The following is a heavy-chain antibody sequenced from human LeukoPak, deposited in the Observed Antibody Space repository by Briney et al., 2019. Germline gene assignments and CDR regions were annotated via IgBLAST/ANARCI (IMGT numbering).Heavy chain of an antibody. CDR3: AKDRSGDYSFDS. V-gene: IGHV3-23*01. CDR2: ISGRGAST. CDR1: GFTFSSCA. Sequence: GGSLRLSCAASGFTFSSCAMNWVRQAPGKGLEWVSSISGRGASTYDADSVKGQFTISRDNSKNTLYLQMNSLRAEDTAIYYCAKDRSGDYSFDSWGQGTLVTVSS. D-gene: IGHD4-17*01. J-gene: IGHJ4*02.